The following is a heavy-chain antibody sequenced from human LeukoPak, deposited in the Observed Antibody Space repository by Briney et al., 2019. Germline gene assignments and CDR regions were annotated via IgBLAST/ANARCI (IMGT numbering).Heavy chain of an antibody. CDR3: ARDMWGSFDF. V-gene: IGHV3-74*01. J-gene: IGHJ4*02. CDR1: GFTLSPFW. Sequence: PGGSLRLSCAASGFTLSPFWMHWVRQSPGKGPVRVSRIGPDGSVTNYADSVKGRFTISRDNARNTLYLQISSLIVEDTAVYFCARDMWGSFDFWGRGALVSVFS. D-gene: IGHD1-26*01. CDR2: IGPDGSVT.